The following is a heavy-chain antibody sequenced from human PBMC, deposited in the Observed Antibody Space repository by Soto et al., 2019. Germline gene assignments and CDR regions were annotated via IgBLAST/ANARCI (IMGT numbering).Heavy chain of an antibody. D-gene: IGHD2-8*02. J-gene: IGHJ4*02. CDR1: GFTFEDYA. V-gene: IGHV3-9*01. CDR3: TKDVSPGGLDY. CDR2: IYYNSNRI. Sequence: GGSLRLSCTAPGFTFEDYAMHWVRQAPGRGLEWVAGIYYNSNRIDYADSVKGRFTISRDNAKKSLYLQMNSLRADDTAFYYCTKDVSPGGLDYWGRGLLVTVSS.